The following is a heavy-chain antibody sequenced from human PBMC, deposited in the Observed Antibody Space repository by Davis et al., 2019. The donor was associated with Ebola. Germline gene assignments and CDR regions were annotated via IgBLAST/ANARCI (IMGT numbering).Heavy chain of an antibody. J-gene: IGHJ4*02. CDR1: GYTFTGYD. Sequence: AASVKVSCKASGYTFTGYDINWVRQATGQGLEWMGRINPNSGGTNYAQKFQGRVTMTRDTSIRTAYMELSRLESDDTAVYYCATDYYGSGSYPRYWGQGTLVTVSS. V-gene: IGHV1-2*06. CDR3: ATDYYGSGSYPRY. CDR2: INPNSGGT. D-gene: IGHD3-10*01.